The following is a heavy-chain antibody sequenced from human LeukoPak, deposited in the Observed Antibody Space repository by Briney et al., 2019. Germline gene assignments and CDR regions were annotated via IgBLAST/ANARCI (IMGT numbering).Heavy chain of an antibody. D-gene: IGHD6-13*01. CDR1: GGSINDYY. Sequence: SETLSLTCTVSGGSINDYYWGWIRQPPGKGLGWIGYIYYSGSTKYNPSLKSRVTISVDTSKNQFSLKLNSVTAADTAVYYCARRRAEGGSNGHYNWFDPWGQGTLVTVSS. V-gene: IGHV4-59*08. J-gene: IGHJ5*02. CDR2: IYYSGST. CDR3: ARRRAEGGSNGHYNWFDP.